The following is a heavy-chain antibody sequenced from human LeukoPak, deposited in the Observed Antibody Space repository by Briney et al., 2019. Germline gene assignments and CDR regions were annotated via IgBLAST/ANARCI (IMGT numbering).Heavy chain of an antibody. V-gene: IGHV1-8*02. CDR1: GYTFSGYY. D-gene: IGHD3-10*01. J-gene: IGHJ5*02. CDR3: ARNVLLWFGESQGLFDP. Sequence: ASVKVSCKASGYTFSGYYLHWVRQAPGQGLEWMGWINPNSGNTGYAQKFQGRVTMTRNTSISTAYMELSSLRSEDTAVYYCARNVLLWFGESQGLFDPWGQGTLVTVSS. CDR2: INPNSGNT.